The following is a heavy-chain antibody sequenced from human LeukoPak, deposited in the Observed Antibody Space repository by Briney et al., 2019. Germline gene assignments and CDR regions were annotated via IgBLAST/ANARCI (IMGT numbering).Heavy chain of an antibody. CDR1: GYSLTNGYY. CDR3: ARSGPYYYHYLDV. J-gene: IGHJ6*03. CDR2: VYHSGTT. D-gene: IGHD3-10*01. Sequence: SETLSLTCTVSGYSLTNGYYWVWIRQPPGKGLEWIGAVYHSGTTYYNPSLRSRVATSVDTSKNQFSLKLSSVTAADTAVYFCARSGPYYYHYLDVWGQRDHGHRLL. V-gene: IGHV4-38-2*02.